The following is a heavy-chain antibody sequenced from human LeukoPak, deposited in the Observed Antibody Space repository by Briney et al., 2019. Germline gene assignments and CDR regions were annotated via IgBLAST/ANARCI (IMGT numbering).Heavy chain of an antibody. CDR2: MNPDTTNT. Sequence: ASVKVSCKASGYTFSSYDINWVRQAPGQGLEWLGWMNPDTTNTGYAHKFQGRVTMTINTPMNTAYMELRNLTSEDTAVYYCARGPPESTSSDYWGQGTLVTVSS. J-gene: IGHJ4*02. CDR1: GYTFSSYD. V-gene: IGHV1-8*01. D-gene: IGHD2-2*01. CDR3: ARGPPESTSSDY.